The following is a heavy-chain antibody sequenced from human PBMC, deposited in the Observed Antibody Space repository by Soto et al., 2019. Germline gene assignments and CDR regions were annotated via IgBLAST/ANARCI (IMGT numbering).Heavy chain of an antibody. Sequence: SETMSLTCTLSGDSISSADYYWSWIRQTPGKGLEWIGHIFYSGTTYYNPSLKSRFTISVDKSKTHFSLRLTSVTAADTAVYYCARDLWVEPELYYYGMDVWGQGTTVTVSS. CDR3: ARDLWVEPELYYYGMDV. V-gene: IGHV4-30-4*01. CDR1: GDSISSADYY. D-gene: IGHD1-1*01. J-gene: IGHJ6*02. CDR2: IFYSGTT.